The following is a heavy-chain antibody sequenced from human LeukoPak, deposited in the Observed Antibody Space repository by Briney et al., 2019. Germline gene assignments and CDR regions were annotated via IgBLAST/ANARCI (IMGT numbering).Heavy chain of an antibody. V-gene: IGHV3-30*03. J-gene: IGHJ4*02. CDR2: ISYDGSNK. D-gene: IGHD6-6*01. CDR1: GFTFSSYG. Sequence: GGSLRLSCAASGFTFSSYGMHWVRQAPGKGLEWVAVISYDGSNKCYADSVKGRFTISRDNSKNTLYLQMNSLRAEDSAVYYCARDPEYSSSSVDYWGQGTLVTVSS. CDR3: ARDPEYSSSSVDY.